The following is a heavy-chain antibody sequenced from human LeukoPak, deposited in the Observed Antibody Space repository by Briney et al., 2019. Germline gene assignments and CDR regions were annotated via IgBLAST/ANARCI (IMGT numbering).Heavy chain of an antibody. CDR3: ARGNNYGSGSLFYG. CDR1: GCTFTGYY. V-gene: IGHV1-2*02. Sequence: ASVKVSCKASGCTFTGYYMHWVRQAPGQGLEWMGWINPNSGGTNYARKFQGRVTMTRDTSTTTVYMELSSLKSDDTAVYHCARGNNYGSGSLFYGWGQGTLVTVSS. D-gene: IGHD3-10*01. J-gene: IGHJ4*02. CDR2: INPNSGGT.